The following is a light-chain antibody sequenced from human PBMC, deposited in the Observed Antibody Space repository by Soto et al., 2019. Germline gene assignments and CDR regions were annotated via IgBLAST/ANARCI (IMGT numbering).Light chain of an antibody. CDR3: QQHSSSSPYT. V-gene: IGKV1-5*03. CDR2: KAS. Sequence: DIQMTQSPSTLSASVGDRVTITCRASQSISSGWAWYQQKPGKAPNLLIYKASTLGSGVPSRFSGGGSGTEFTLTISSLQPDDFATYYCQQHSSSSPYTFGQGTKLEIK. J-gene: IGKJ2*01. CDR1: QSISSG.